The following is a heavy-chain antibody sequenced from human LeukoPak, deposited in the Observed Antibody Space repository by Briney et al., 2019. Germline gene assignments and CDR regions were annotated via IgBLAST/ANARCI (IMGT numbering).Heavy chain of an antibody. Sequence: WASVKVSCKASGNTFTNNFMHWVRQAPGQGLEWMGLINPSGSATTYPQKLQGRVTMTRDTSTNTVYMELSSLRSEGTAVYYCATDLPTGFGSTAYWGQGTLVTVSS. D-gene: IGHD3-10*01. J-gene: IGHJ4*02. CDR1: GNTFTNNF. CDR2: INPSGSAT. CDR3: ATDLPTGFGSTAY. V-gene: IGHV1-46*01.